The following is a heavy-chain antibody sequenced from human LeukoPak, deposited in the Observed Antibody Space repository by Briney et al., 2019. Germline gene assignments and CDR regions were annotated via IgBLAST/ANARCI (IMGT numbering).Heavy chain of an antibody. CDR2: ISHDGGNK. V-gene: IGHV3-30*18. CDR3: AKVFEVRGARRPKDY. CDR1: GFTFSSYG. D-gene: IGHD3-10*01. J-gene: IGHJ4*02. Sequence: GGSLRLSCAASGFTFSSYGMHWVRQAPGKGLEWVALISHDGGNKFYADSVRDRFTISRDNSKNTLFLQMNSLRIEDTAVYYCAKVFEVRGARRPKDYWGQGTLVIVSS.